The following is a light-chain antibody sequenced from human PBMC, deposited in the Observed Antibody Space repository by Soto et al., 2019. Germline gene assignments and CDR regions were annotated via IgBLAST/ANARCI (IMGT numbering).Light chain of an antibody. V-gene: IGLV2-14*01. CDR3: GPFTSSIYYV. CDR2: DVT. CDR1: SSDVGGYNS. J-gene: IGLJ1*01. Sequence: QSALAQPASVSGSPGQSITISCTGTSSDVGGYNSVSWYRQDPGKAPKLMIYDVTNRPSGVSNRFSGSKSGNTASLTISGLQAEDEADYYCGPFTSSIYYVYGNGKKVTV.